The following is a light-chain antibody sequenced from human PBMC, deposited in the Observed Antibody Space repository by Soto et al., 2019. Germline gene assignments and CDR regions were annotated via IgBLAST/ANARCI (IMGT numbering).Light chain of an antibody. Sequence: DIQMTQTPSSLSASVGDRVTITCRASQGIRNDLGWYQQKPGKAPKLLIYAASSLQSGVPSRFSGSGSGTDFTLTISSLQSEDFAVYYCQQYHNWPITFGQGTRLEIK. CDR1: QGIRND. J-gene: IGKJ5*01. V-gene: IGKV1-17*01. CDR3: QQYHNWPIT. CDR2: AAS.